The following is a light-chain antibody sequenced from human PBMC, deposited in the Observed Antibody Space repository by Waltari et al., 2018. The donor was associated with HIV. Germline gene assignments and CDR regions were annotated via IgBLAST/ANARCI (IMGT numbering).Light chain of an antibody. CDR2: GAS. V-gene: IGKV1-5*03. CDR3: QHYKSSFRT. Sequence: DIQLTQSPSTLSVSVGDRFTITCRASDSISTFLVWYQQQPGKAPRLLIFGASSLQNGVPSRFIGGGSGTDFTLTISSLQPDDFATYYCQHYKSSFRTFGQGTRVEMK. CDR1: DSISTF. J-gene: IGKJ1*01.